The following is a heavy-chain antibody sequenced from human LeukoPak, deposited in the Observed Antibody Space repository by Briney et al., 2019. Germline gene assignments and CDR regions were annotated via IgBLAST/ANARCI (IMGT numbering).Heavy chain of an antibody. CDR2: ITGSGGSR. J-gene: IGHJ4*02. V-gene: IGHV3-23*01. CDR3: AKGTTILPGVFDY. CDR1: GFTFSSYG. Sequence: GGTLRLSCAASGFTFSSYGMSWVRQAPGKGLEWVSSITGSGGSRYYADPVKGRSTISRDNSKNTLYLQMNSLRAEDTAVYYCAKGTTILPGVFDYWGQGTLVTVSS. D-gene: IGHD2-15*01.